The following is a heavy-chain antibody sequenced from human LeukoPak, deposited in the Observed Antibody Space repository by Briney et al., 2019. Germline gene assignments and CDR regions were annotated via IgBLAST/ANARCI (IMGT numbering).Heavy chain of an antibody. CDR2: ISSVANTM. V-gene: IGHV3-48*01. CDR3: ARVGSLYLGDFDY. J-gene: IGHJ4*02. CDR1: GFTFNTFG. D-gene: IGHD3-16*01. Sequence: PGGSLRLSCAASGFTFNTFGMNWVRRAPGKGLEWLSYISSVANTMYYADSVKGRFTISRDNAKNSLYLQMNSLRAEDTAVYYCARVGSLYLGDFDYWGRGTQVTVSS.